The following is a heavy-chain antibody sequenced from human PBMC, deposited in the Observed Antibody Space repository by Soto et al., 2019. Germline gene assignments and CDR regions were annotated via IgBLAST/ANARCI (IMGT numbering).Heavy chain of an antibody. Sequence: GGSLRLSCAASGFTFSSYSMNWVRQAPGKGLEWVSYISSSSSTIYYADSVKGRFTISRDNAKNSLYLQMNSLRDEDTAVYYCAREEIAVAGTVFDYWGQGTLVTVS. CDR3: AREEIAVAGTVFDY. CDR2: ISSSSSTI. V-gene: IGHV3-48*02. J-gene: IGHJ4*02. CDR1: GFTFSSYS. D-gene: IGHD6-19*01.